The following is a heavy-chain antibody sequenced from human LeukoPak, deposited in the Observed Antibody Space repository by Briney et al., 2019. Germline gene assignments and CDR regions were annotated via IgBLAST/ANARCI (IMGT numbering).Heavy chain of an antibody. CDR2: IYNSGNT. CDR1: GGSISNYY. D-gene: IGHD6-13*01. J-gene: IGHJ4*02. CDR3: ARALYSASWSY. Sequence: PETLSLTCTVSGGSISNYYWTWIRQPPGKGLESIGYIYNSGNTNYNPSLKSRVTISVDTSKNQFSLELSSVTTSDTAVYYCARALYSASWSYWGPGTLVTVSS. V-gene: IGHV4-59*01.